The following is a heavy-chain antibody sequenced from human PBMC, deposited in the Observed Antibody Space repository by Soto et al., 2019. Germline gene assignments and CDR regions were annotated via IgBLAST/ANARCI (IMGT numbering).Heavy chain of an antibody. Sequence: GGSLRLSCAASGFTFSSYAMHWVRQAPGKGLEWVAVISYDGSNKYYADSVKGRFTISRDNSKNTLYLQMNSLRAEDTAVYYCARDLGRWYSSSSRGGYYYYGMDVWGQGTTVTVSS. CDR1: GFTFSSYA. CDR2: ISYDGSNK. CDR3: ARDLGRWYSSSSRGGYYYYGMDV. V-gene: IGHV3-30-3*01. D-gene: IGHD6-6*01. J-gene: IGHJ6*02.